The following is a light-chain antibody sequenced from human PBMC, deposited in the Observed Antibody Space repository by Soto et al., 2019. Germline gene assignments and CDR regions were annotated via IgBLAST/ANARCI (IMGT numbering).Light chain of an antibody. CDR1: TSNVGRNY. V-gene: IGLV1-47*01. CDR3: ASWDDNLSGVV. Sequence: QSVLTQPPSVSGTPGQTVTISCSGSTSNVGRNYVYWYQQVPGTAPKLLIYRNDRRPSGVPDRFSGSKSDTSASLAISGLRAEDGVDYYCASWDDNLSGVVFGGGTQLTVL. J-gene: IGLJ2*01. CDR2: RND.